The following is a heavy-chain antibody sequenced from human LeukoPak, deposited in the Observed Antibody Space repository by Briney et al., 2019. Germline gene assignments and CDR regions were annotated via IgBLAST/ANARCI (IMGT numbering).Heavy chain of an antibody. J-gene: IGHJ5*02. CDR3: ARDLGCSGGSCYSPSFWFDP. CDR2: IIPIFGTA. Sequence: SVKVSCKASGGTFSSYATSGVRQAPGQGLEWMGGIIPIFGTANYAQKFQGRVTITADESTSTAYMELSSLRSEDTAVYYCARDLGCSGGSCYSPSFWFDPWGQGTLVTVSS. D-gene: IGHD2-15*01. CDR1: GGTFSSYA. V-gene: IGHV1-69*01.